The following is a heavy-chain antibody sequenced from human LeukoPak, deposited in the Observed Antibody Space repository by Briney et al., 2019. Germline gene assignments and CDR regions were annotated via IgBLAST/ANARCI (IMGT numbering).Heavy chain of an antibody. J-gene: IGHJ4*02. CDR1: GFTFDDYL. CDR3: SRGRYCSSVACSSDY. D-gene: IGHD2-2*01. Sequence: GGSLRLSCTASGFTFDDYLINWFRQAPGKGLEWVGFIRNKPYGGTTEYAASVKGRLTISRDDSKSIAYLQMNSLKAEDTAIYYCSRGRYCSSVACSSDYWGQGTLVTVSS. CDR2: IRNKPYGGTT. V-gene: IGHV3-49*03.